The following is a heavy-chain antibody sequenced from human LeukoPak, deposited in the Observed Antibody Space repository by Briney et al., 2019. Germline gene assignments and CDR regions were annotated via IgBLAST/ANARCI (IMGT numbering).Heavy chain of an antibody. CDR3: ARGTYCSSTSSYLVWFDP. CDR1: GGSISSDSYY. V-gene: IGHV4-39*07. Sequence: SETLSHTCTVSGGSISSDSYYWAWIRQPPGKGLEWIGTIYYSGSTYYNPSLKSRVTISQDTSKNQFSLNLSSVTAADTAVYYCARGTYCSSTSSYLVWFDPWGQGTLVTVSS. J-gene: IGHJ5*02. D-gene: IGHD2-2*01. CDR2: IYYSGST.